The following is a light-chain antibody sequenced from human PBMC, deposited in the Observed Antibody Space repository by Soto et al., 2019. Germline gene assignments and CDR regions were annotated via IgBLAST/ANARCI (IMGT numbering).Light chain of an antibody. CDR1: ESVGTN. Sequence: EIVMTQSPDTLSVSPGDRATLSCRASESVGTNVAWFQQRPGQAPRLLIYGASTRVAGIPARFSGSGSETEFTLTISXLQSEDFAIYHCQQWIRWTFGQGTRLELK. V-gene: IGKV3-15*01. J-gene: IGKJ1*01. CDR3: QQWIRWT. CDR2: GAS.